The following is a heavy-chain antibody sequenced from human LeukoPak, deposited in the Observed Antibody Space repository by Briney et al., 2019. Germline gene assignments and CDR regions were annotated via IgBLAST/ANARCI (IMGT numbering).Heavy chain of an antibody. Sequence: YPGGSLRLSCAASGFTFDNYRMSWVRQAPGEGLEWVSTVNADGGNTYYADSVKGRFTISRDNSKSTLILQMNSLRVEDTALYYCTKRVKYGGTWDHFADWGQGTLVTVSS. CDR1: GFTFDNYR. V-gene: IGHV3-23*01. D-gene: IGHD1-26*01. CDR3: TKRVKYGGTWDHFAD. CDR2: VNADGGNT. J-gene: IGHJ4*02.